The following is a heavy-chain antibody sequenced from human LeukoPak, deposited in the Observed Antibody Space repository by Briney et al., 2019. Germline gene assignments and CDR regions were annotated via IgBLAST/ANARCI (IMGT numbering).Heavy chain of an antibody. CDR3: ARGPSIQLWSDPYYYSGMDV. J-gene: IGHJ6*02. CDR1: GGSFSGYY. D-gene: IGHD5-18*01. V-gene: IGHV4-34*01. Sequence: SETLSLTCAVYGGSFSGYYWSWIRQPPGKGLEWIGEINHSGSTNYNPSLKSRVTISVDTSKNRFSLKLSSVTAADTAVYYCARGPSIQLWSDPYYYSGMDVWGQGTTVTVSS. CDR2: INHSGST.